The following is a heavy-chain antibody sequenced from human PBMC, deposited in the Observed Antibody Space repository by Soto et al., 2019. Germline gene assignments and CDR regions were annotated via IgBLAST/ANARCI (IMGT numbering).Heavy chain of an antibody. D-gene: IGHD4-17*01. CDR3: AREQTTVTTKNYYYYGMDV. Sequence: ASVKVSCKASGYTFTSYYMHWVRQAPGQGLEWMGIINPSGGSTSYAQKFQGRVTMTRDTSTSTVYMELSSLRSEDTAVYYCAREQTTVTTKNYYYYGMDVWGQGTTVTVSS. CDR1: GYTFTSYY. J-gene: IGHJ6*02. V-gene: IGHV1-46*01. CDR2: INPSGGST.